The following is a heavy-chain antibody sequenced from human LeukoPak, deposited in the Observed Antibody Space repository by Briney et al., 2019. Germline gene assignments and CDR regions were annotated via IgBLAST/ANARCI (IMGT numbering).Heavy chain of an antibody. CDR1: GYSISSGYY. CDR3: AKALYDYSDYDS. CDR2: IDHSGSA. J-gene: IGHJ5*01. D-gene: IGHD4-11*01. V-gene: IGHV4-38-2*02. Sequence: PSETLSLTCSVSGYSISSGYYWGWIRQPPGKGLEWIGSIDHSGSAYYNPSLKSRVTISVDTSKNQFSLKLSSVTAADTAVYYCAKALYDYSDYDSWGQGTLVSVFS.